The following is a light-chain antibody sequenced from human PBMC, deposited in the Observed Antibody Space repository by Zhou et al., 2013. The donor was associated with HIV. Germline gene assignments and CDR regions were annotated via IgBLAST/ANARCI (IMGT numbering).Light chain of an antibody. CDR1: QSVGDN. J-gene: IGKJ1*01. Sequence: EIVMTQSPATLSVSPGERVTLSCRASQSVGDNLAWYQQKPGQTPRLLIYGASTRATGLPARFSGSGSGTEFTLTISRLEPEDFAVYFCQQYAKSPWTFGQGTKVTIK. V-gene: IGKV3-15*01. CDR2: GAS. CDR3: QQYAKSPWT.